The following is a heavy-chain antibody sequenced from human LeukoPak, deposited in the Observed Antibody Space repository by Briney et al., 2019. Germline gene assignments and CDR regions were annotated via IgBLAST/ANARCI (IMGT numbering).Heavy chain of an antibody. J-gene: IGHJ3*02. CDR3: AGYGDYGSAFDI. CDR2: ISAYNGNT. D-gene: IGHD4-17*01. V-gene: IGHV1-18*01. Sequence: ASVKVSCKASGYTFTSYGISWVRQAPGQGLEWMGWISAYNGNTNCAQKLQGRVTMTTDTSTSTAYMELRSLRSDDTAVYYCAGYGDYGSAFDIWGQGTMVTVSS. CDR1: GYTFTSYG.